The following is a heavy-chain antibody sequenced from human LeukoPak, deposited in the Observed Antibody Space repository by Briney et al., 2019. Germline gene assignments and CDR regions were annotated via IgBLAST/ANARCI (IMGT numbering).Heavy chain of an antibody. V-gene: IGHV4-61*02. CDR1: GGSISSGGYS. Sequence: SETLSLTCAVSGGSISSGGYSWSWIRQPAGKGLEWIGRIYTSGSTNYNPSLKSRVTISVDTSKNQFSLKLSSVTAADTAVYYCASLHSYGYEYWGQGTLVTVSS. CDR3: ASLHSYGYEY. J-gene: IGHJ4*02. CDR2: IYTSGST. D-gene: IGHD5-18*01.